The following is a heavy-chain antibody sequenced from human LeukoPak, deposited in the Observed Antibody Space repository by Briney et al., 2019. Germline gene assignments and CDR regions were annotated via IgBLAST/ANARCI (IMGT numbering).Heavy chain of an antibody. Sequence: GGSLRLSCAASGITVSNNYMTWVRQAPGKGLEWVSVIYNDGSTHYADSVKGRFTISRDNSKNALHLQMNSLRVEDMAVYYCARGGDGYNFRFSAFDIWGQGTMVTVSS. V-gene: IGHV3-53*01. CDR1: GITVSNNY. CDR2: IYNDGST. CDR3: ARGGDGYNFRFSAFDI. J-gene: IGHJ3*02. D-gene: IGHD5-24*01.